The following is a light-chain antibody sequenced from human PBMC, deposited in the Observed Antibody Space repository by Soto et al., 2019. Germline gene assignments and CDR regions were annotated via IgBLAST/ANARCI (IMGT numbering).Light chain of an antibody. CDR3: SSYTSSSTLVV. V-gene: IGLV2-14*01. J-gene: IGLJ2*01. Sequence: QSALTQPASVSGSPGQSITISCTGTSSDVGGYNYVSWYQQHPGKAPKLMIYDVSNRPSGVSNPFSGSKSGNTASLTISGLQAEDEADCYCSSYTSSSTLVVFGGGTQLTVL. CDR2: DVS. CDR1: SSDVGGYNY.